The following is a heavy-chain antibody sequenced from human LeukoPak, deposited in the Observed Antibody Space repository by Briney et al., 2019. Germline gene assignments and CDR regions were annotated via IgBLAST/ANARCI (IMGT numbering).Heavy chain of an antibody. D-gene: IGHD3-9*01. Sequence: PGGSLRLSCAASGFTFDDYAMHWVRQAPGKGLEWVSGISWNSGSIGYADSVKGRFTISRDNAKNSLYLQMNSLRAEDTAVYYCARVRRPTLRYFDWLSTTEEDYWGQGTLVTVSS. CDR1: GFTFDDYA. CDR3: ARVRRPTLRYFDWLSTTEEDY. J-gene: IGHJ4*02. V-gene: IGHV3-9*01. CDR2: ISWNSGSI.